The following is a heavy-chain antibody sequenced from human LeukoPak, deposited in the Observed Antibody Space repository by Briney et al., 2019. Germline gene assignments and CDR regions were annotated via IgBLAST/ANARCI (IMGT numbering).Heavy chain of an antibody. V-gene: IGHV7-4-1*02. J-gene: IGHJ3*02. Sequence: ASVKVSCKASGYTFTSYAMNWVRQAPGQGLEWMGWINTNTGNPTYAQGFTGRFVFSLDTSVSTAYLQISSLKAEDTAVYYCARGNYGSGRGAFDIWGQGTKVTVSS. D-gene: IGHD3-10*01. CDR2: INTNTGNP. CDR1: GYTFTSYA. CDR3: ARGNYGSGRGAFDI.